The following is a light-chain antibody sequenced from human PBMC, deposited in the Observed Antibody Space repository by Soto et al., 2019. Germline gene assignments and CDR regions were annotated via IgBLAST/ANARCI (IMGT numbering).Light chain of an antibody. CDR3: QHYNNWPLT. Sequence: EIVMTQSPATLSVSPGERATLSCRASQSVSSNLAWYPQKPGQAPRLLIYGASTRATGIPARFSGSGSGTEFALTISSLQSEDFAVYYCQHYNNWPLTFGGGSKVEIK. J-gene: IGKJ4*01. V-gene: IGKV3-15*01. CDR2: GAS. CDR1: QSVSSN.